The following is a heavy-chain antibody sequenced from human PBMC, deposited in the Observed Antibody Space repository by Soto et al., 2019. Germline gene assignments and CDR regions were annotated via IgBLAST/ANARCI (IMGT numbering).Heavy chain of an antibody. D-gene: IGHD4-17*01. V-gene: IGHV4-31*03. CDR2: IYYSGST. CDR3: ARSIGTVAPYYYYGIDV. CDR1: GGSISSGGYY. Sequence: QVQLQESGPGLVKPSQTLSLTCTVSGGSISSGGYYWSWIRQHPGKGLEWIGYIYYSGSTYYNPFHQSRINISVDTFKNQFSLKLSSVTSADTAVYYCARSIGTVAPYYYYGIDVWGQGTTVTVSS. J-gene: IGHJ6*02.